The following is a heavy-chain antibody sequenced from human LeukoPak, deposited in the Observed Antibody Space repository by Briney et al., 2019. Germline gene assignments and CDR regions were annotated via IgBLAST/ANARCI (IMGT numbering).Heavy chain of an antibody. CDR3: AKDRYGDYADDAFDI. CDR1: GFTFSSYG. D-gene: IGHD4-17*01. Sequence: GGSLRLSCAASGFTFSSYGMHCVRQAPGKGLEWVAVISYDGSNKYYADSVKGRFTISRDNSKNTLYLQMNSLRAEDTAVYYCAKDRYGDYADDAFDIWGQGTMVTVSS. J-gene: IGHJ3*02. CDR2: ISYDGSNK. V-gene: IGHV3-30*18.